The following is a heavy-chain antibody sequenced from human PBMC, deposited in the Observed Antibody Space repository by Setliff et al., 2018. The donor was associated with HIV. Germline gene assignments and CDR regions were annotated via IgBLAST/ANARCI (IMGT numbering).Heavy chain of an antibody. D-gene: IGHD3-22*01. Sequence: ASVKVSCKVSGYTLTELSIHWVRQAPGKGLEWMGGFDPEDGETIYAQKFQGRVTMTEDTSTDTAFMELSSLRSEDTAVYYCARARRDSYDRGRRNHYYIDVWGKGTTVTVSS. J-gene: IGHJ6*03. CDR2: FDPEDGET. CDR3: ARARRDSYDRGRRNHYYIDV. V-gene: IGHV1-24*01. CDR1: GYTLTELS.